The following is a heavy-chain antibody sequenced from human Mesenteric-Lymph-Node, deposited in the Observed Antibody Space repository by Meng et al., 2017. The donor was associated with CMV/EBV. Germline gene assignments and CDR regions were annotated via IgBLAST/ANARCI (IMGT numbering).Heavy chain of an antibody. CDR3: ARDRLYYDFWSGYYNYYYYYGMDV. CDR1: GFTFSGYW. J-gene: IGHJ6*02. Sequence: GESLKISCAASGFTFSGYWMHWVRQAPGKGLVWVSRIDTDGSGTSYADSVKGRFTISRDNAKNTLYLQMNSLRAEDTAVYYCARDRLYYDFWSGYYNYYYYYGMDVWGQGTTVTVSS. CDR2: IDTDGSGT. V-gene: IGHV3-74*01. D-gene: IGHD3-3*01.